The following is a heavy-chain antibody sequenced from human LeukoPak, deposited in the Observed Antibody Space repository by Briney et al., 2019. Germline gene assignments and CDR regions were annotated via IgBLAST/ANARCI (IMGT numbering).Heavy chain of an antibody. J-gene: IGHJ2*01. D-gene: IGHD5-12*01. V-gene: IGHV3-48*01. CDR3: ARDENGDSDFDL. Sequence: GGSLRLSCAASGFIFSNYDMNWFRQAPGKGLEWVSFISSGGSTIFYAVSVKGRFTISRDDAKNSLYVQMNNLRVEDTAVYYCARDENGDSDFDLWGRGTLVTVSS. CDR1: GFIFSNYD. CDR2: ISSGGSTI.